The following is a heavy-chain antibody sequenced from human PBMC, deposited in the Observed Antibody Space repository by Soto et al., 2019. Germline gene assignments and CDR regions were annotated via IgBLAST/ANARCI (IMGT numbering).Heavy chain of an antibody. CDR1: GFTFSSYA. V-gene: IGHV3-30-3*01. D-gene: IGHD4-4*01. J-gene: IGHJ6*02. CDR2: ISYDGSNK. CDR3: ARNDYSNYVHRYYYYGMDV. Sequence: GGSLRLSCAASGFTFSSYAMHWVRQAPGKGLEWVAVISYDGSNKYYADSVKGRFTISRDNSKNTLYLQMNSLRAEDTAVYYCARNDYSNYVHRYYYYGMDVWGQGTTVTVSS.